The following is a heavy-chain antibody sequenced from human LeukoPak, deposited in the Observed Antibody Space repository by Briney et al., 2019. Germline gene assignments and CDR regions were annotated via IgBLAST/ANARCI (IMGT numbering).Heavy chain of an antibody. CDR1: GFTFSSYA. D-gene: IGHD5-12*01. V-gene: IGHV3-30-3*01. CDR2: ISYDGSNK. Sequence: GGSLRLSCAASGFTFSSYAMHWVRQAPGKGLEWVAVISYDGSNKYYADSVKGRFTISRDNSKNTLYLQMNSLRVEDTAVYYCASRRLAVATTRAFDCWGQGTLVTVSS. CDR3: ASRRLAVATTRAFDC. J-gene: IGHJ4*02.